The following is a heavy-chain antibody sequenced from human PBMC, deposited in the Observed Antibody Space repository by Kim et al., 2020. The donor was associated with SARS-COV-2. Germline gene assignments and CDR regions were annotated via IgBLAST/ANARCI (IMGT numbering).Heavy chain of an antibody. CDR2: ISSSGSTI. J-gene: IGHJ5*02. V-gene: IGHV3-11*01. D-gene: IGHD2-15*01. Sequence: GGSLRLSCAASGFTFSDYYMSWIRQAPGKGLEWVSYISSSGSTIYYADSVKGRFTISRDNAKNSLYLQMNSLRAEDTAVYYCARGVLVEPDYWVVVAATRELTERNWFDPWGQGTLVTVSS. CDR3: ARGVLVEPDYWVVVAATRELTERNWFDP. CDR1: GFTFSDYY.